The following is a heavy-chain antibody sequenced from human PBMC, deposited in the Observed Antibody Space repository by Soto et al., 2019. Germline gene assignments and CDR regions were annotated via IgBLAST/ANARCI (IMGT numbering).Heavy chain of an antibody. CDR1: GFIFSEYA. CDR3: ANRDTSMINRYYYGMDV. V-gene: IGHV3-23*01. J-gene: IGHJ6*02. Sequence: EVQLLESGGGLVQPGGSLRLSCAASGFIFSEYAMSWVRQAPGKGLEWVSAISPSGGDTYDADSVKGRFAISRDNSKNTLSLQMNSLRAGDTAVYYCANRDTSMINRYYYGMDVWGQGTTVTVSS. D-gene: IGHD5-18*01. CDR2: ISPSGGDT.